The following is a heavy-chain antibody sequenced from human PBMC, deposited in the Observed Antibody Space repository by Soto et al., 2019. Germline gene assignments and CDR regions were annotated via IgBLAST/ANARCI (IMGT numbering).Heavy chain of an antibody. D-gene: IGHD6-19*01. CDR2: IYGGGTT. CDR3: VQTTGWPGFDF. CDR1: GFAVSSKY. J-gene: IGHJ4*02. V-gene: IGHV3-53*01. Sequence: EVQLVESGGGLIQPGGSLRLSCAASGFAVSSKYMTWVRQAPGKGLEWVSVIYGGGTTYYADSVKGRFTISRDTSKITLYLPMNSLSAEDTAVYYCVQTTGWPGFDFWGQGTLVTVSS.